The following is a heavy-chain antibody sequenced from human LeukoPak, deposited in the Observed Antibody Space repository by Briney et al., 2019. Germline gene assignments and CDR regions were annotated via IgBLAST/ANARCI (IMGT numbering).Heavy chain of an antibody. Sequence: SETLSLTCTVSGGSISSDYWSWIRQSAGKGLEWIGYISYSGRTNYNPSLKSRVTISVDTSKNQFSLRLSSVTAADTAVYYCARKTGDLYYFDYWGQGTLVTVSS. CDR2: ISYSGRT. D-gene: IGHD7-27*01. V-gene: IGHV4-59*01. J-gene: IGHJ4*02. CDR3: ARKTGDLYYFDY. CDR1: GGSISSDY.